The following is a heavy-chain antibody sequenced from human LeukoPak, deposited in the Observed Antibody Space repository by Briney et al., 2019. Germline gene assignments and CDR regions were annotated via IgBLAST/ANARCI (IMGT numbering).Heavy chain of an antibody. J-gene: IGHJ6*03. CDR1: GFTFSTYS. V-gene: IGHV3-21*01. CDR3: ARYCSSSRCLYYYHMDV. Sequence: GGSLRLSCAASGFTFSTYSMNWVRQAPGKGLEWVSSISSGSSYIYYADSVKGRFTISRDDAKNSLYLKMNSLRAEDTAVYYCARYCSSSRCLYYYHMDVWGKGATVTVSS. CDR2: ISSGSSYI. D-gene: IGHD2-2*01.